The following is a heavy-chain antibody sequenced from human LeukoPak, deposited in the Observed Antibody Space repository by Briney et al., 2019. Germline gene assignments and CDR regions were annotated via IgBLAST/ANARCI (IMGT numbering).Heavy chain of an antibody. V-gene: IGHV4-59*01. CDR2: IYYSGST. CDR3: ARVYYGSGSPPYFDY. J-gene: IGHJ4*02. D-gene: IGHD3-10*01. CDR1: GGSISSYY. Sequence: SETLSLSCTVSGGSISSYYWSWIRQPAGKGLEWIGYIYYSGSTNYSPSLKSRVTISVDTSKNQFSLKLSPVTAADTAVYYCARVYYGSGSPPYFDYWGQGTLVTVSS.